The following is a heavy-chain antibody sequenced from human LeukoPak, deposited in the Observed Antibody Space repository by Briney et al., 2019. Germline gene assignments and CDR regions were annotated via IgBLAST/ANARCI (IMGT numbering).Heavy chain of an antibody. CDR2: IYSGGST. J-gene: IGHJ3*02. V-gene: IGHV3-53*01. CDR3: ARSSGDDAFDI. Sequence: GGSLRLSCVASGFPFSSYWMTWVRQAPGKGLEWVSVIYSGGSTYYADSVKGRFTISRDNSKNTLYLQMNSLRAEDTAVYYCARSSGDDAFDIWGQGTMVTVSS. D-gene: IGHD3-10*01. CDR1: GFPFSSYW.